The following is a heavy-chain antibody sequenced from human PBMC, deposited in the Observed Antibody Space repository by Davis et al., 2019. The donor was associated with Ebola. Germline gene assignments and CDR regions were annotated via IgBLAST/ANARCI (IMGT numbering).Heavy chain of an antibody. Sequence: SETLSLTCTVSGGSISSSYWSWIRQPPGKGLEWIGYIYHSESSNYNPSLKSRVTISVDTSKNQFSLKLSSVTAADTAVYYCAREAVLLWFGELLPYNWFDPWGQGTLVTVSS. CDR3: AREAVLLWFGELLPYNWFDP. V-gene: IGHV4-59*12. D-gene: IGHD3-10*01. J-gene: IGHJ5*02. CDR2: IYHSESS. CDR1: GGSISSSY.